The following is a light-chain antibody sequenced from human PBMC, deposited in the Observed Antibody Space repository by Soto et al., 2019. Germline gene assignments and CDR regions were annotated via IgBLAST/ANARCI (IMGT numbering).Light chain of an antibody. V-gene: IGKV1-5*03. CDR3: QEYLSSSGT. Sequence: DIQMTQSPSTLSASVGDRVSITCRASQSISSWLAWYQQKPGKAPKMLIYKASSLESGVPSRFRGSGSGTEFTLTISSLQPDDFAIYYCQEYLSSSGTFGQGTKVEIK. CDR1: QSISSW. CDR2: KAS. J-gene: IGKJ1*01.